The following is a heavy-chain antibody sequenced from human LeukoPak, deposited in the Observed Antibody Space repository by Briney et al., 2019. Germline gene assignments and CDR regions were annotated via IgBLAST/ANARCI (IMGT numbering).Heavy chain of an antibody. Sequence: AGSLTLSSAASAFTFSSYAMSWLRQAPGKGLEWVSAISGSGGSTYYADSVKGRFTSSRDNSKNTLYLQMNSRRAEETAGYDCGKDRYSSSWGFDDWGQGTLVTDSS. CDR3: GKDRYSSSWGFDD. CDR2: ISGSGGST. V-gene: IGHV3-23*01. CDR1: AFTFSSYA. J-gene: IGHJ5*02. D-gene: IGHD6-13*01.